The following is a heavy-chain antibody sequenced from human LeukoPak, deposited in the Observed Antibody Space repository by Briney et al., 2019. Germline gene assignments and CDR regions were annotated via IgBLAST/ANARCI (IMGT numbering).Heavy chain of an antibody. V-gene: IGHV1-58*02. Sequence: GASVKVSFKASGFTFTSSAMQWVRQARGQRLEWIGWIVVGSGNTNYAQKFQERVTITRDMSTSTAYMELSSLRSEDTAVYYCAAWGGYSYGIPPYYFDYWGQGTLVTVSS. J-gene: IGHJ4*02. CDR3: AAWGGYSYGIPPYYFDY. CDR2: IVVGSGNT. D-gene: IGHD5-18*01. CDR1: GFTFTSSA.